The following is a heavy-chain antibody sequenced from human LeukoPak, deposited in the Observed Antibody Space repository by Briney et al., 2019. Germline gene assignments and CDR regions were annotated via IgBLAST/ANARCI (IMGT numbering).Heavy chain of an antibody. CDR3: ARVGDCSSTSCSWFDP. J-gene: IGHJ5*02. V-gene: IGHV4-59*01. CDR2: IYYSGST. CDR1: GGSISSYY. D-gene: IGHD2-2*01. Sequence: PSETLSLTCTVSGGSISSYYWSWIRQPPGKGLEWIGYIYYSGSTNYNPSLKSRVTISVDTSKNQFSLKLSSVTAADTAVYYCARVGDCSSTSCSWFDPWGQGTLVTASS.